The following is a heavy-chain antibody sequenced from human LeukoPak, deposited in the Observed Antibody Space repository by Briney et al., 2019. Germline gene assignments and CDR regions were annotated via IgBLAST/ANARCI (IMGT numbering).Heavy chain of an antibody. CDR2: INNDGSST. CDR3: ARVRSAAAVDY. V-gene: IGHV3-74*01. Sequence: GGSLRLSCAASGFTFSSYGMHWVRQAPGRGLVWVSRINNDGSSTSYADSVKGRFTISRDNAKNTLHLQMNSLRAEDTAVYYCARVRSAAAVDYWGQGTLVTVSS. CDR1: GFTFSSYG. J-gene: IGHJ4*02.